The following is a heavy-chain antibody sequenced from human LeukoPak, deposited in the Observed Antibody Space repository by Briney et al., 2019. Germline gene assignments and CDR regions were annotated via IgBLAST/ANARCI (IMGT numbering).Heavy chain of an antibody. D-gene: IGHD2-21*01. Sequence: ASVKVSCKASGYTFTGYYMHWVRQAPGQGLEWMGWINPNSGGTNYAQKFQGRVTMTRDTSISTAYMELSRLRSDDTAVYYCARAHLPYGLFEGGIYCYYGMDVWGQGTTVTVSS. CDR1: GYTFTGYY. CDR2: INPNSGGT. J-gene: IGHJ6*02. V-gene: IGHV1-2*02. CDR3: ARAHLPYGLFEGGIYCYYGMDV.